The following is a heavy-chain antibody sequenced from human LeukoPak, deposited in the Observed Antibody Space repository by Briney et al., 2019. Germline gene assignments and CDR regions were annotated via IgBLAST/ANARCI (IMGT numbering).Heavy chain of an antibody. J-gene: IGHJ4*02. CDR1: GGSFSNYY. V-gene: IGHV4-34*01. Sequence: SETLSLTCAVYGGSFSNYYWTWIRQPPGKRLEWIGELNHSGTTNYNPSLKSRVTISEDTSTSQLSLRLNSVTAADTAVYYCARAMVRGVTEFDYWGQGTLVTVSS. D-gene: IGHD3-10*01. CDR2: LNHSGTT. CDR3: ARAMVRGVTEFDY.